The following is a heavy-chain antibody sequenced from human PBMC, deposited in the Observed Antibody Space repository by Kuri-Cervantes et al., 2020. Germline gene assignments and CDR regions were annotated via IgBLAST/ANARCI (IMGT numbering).Heavy chain of an antibody. CDR2: ISSSGSTI. J-gene: IGHJ6*03. Sequence: GGSLRLSCAASGFTFSDYYMSWIRQAPGKGLEWVSYISSSGSTIYYADSVKGRFTISRDNSKNTLYLQMNSLRAEDTAVYFCARDPASFYYGSGFSYMDVWGTGTTVTVSS. CDR1: GFTFSDYY. CDR3: ARDPASFYYGSGFSYMDV. V-gene: IGHV3-11*04. D-gene: IGHD3-10*01.